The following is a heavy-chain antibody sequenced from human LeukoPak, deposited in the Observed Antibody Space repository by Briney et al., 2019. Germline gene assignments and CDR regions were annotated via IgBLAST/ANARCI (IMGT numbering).Heavy chain of an antibody. V-gene: IGHV4-38-2*02. D-gene: IGHD3-9*01. J-gene: IGHJ5*02. CDR3: ARVVYFDILTSWGGWFDP. CDR1: DFSITTDYY. Sequence: SETLSLTCSVSDFSITTDYYWGWLRQSPSGSPPGKGLEWIGSIYHSGSTYYNPSLKSRVTISVDTSKNQFSLKLSPVTAADTAVYYCARVVYFDILTSWGGWFDPWGQGTLVTVSS. CDR2: IYHSGST.